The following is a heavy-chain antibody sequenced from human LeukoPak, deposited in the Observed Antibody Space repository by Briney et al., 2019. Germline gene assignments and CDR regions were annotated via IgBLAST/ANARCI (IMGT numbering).Heavy chain of an antibody. J-gene: IGHJ4*02. Sequence: GGSLRLSCAASGFTFSSYGMHWVRQAPGKGLGWVAVISYDGSNKYYADSVKGRFTISRDNSKNTLYLQMNSLRAEDTAVYYCAKDRGYSYGGVDYWGQGTLVTVSS. CDR3: AKDRGYSYGGVDY. CDR2: ISYDGSNK. D-gene: IGHD5-18*01. CDR1: GFTFSSYG. V-gene: IGHV3-30*18.